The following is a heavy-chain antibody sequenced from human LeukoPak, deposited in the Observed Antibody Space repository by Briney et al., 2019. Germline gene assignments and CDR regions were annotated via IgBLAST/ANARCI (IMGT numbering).Heavy chain of an antibody. Sequence: SQTLSLTCAISGDSVSSNSAAWNWIRQSPSRGLEWMGRTYYRSKWYNEYAVSVKSRVTINPDTSKNQFSLQLNYVTPEDTAVYYCARYSRDAFDVWGQGTMVTVSS. CDR2: TYYRSKWYN. CDR3: ARYSRDAFDV. V-gene: IGHV6-1*01. D-gene: IGHD2-21*01. CDR1: GDSVSSNSAA. J-gene: IGHJ3*01.